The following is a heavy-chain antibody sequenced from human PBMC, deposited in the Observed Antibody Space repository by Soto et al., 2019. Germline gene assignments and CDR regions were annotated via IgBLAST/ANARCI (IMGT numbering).Heavy chain of an antibody. J-gene: IGHJ2*01. CDR2: IYYSGST. CDR3: AREPTLYGDHRYFDL. Sequence: SETLSLTCTVSGGSISSVDYYWSWIRQPPGKGLEWIGYIYYSGSTYYNPSLKSRVTISVDTSKNQFSLKLSSVTAADTAVYYCAREPTLYGDHRYFDLWGRGTLVTVSS. V-gene: IGHV4-30-4*01. CDR1: GGSISSVDYY. D-gene: IGHD4-17*01.